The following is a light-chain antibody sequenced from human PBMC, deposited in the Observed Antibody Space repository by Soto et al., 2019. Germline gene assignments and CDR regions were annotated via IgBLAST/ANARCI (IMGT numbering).Light chain of an antibody. CDR2: AAS. Sequence: DIQMTQSPSSLSAYVGDRVTITCRPSQSISSYLNWYQQTPGKAPKLLIYAASSLQSGVPSRFSGSGYGTDFTLTISSLQPEDFATYYCQQSYSTPWTFGQGTKVEIK. V-gene: IGKV1-39*01. J-gene: IGKJ1*01. CDR1: QSISSY. CDR3: QQSYSTPWT.